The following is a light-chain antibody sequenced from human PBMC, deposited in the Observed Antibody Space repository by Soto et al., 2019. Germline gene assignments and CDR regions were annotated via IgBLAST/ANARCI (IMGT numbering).Light chain of an antibody. Sequence: QSALTQPASVSGSPGQSIAISCTGSSSDVGNYNLVSWYQQHPGKAPKLMIYGDNKRPSRVSDRFSGSKSANTASLTISGLQAEDEADYYCSSYAGSNIVVFGGGTKLTVL. CDR3: SSYAGSNIVV. CDR1: SSDVGNYNL. CDR2: GDN. V-gene: IGLV2-23*01. J-gene: IGLJ2*01.